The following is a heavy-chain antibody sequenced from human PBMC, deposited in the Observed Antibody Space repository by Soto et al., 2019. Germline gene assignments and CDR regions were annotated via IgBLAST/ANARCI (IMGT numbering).Heavy chain of an antibody. J-gene: IGHJ4*02. Sequence: PGGSLRLSCAASGFTFSSYWMHWVRQAPGKGLVWVSRINSDVSSTSYAGSVKGRFTISRDNAKNTLYLQMNSLRAEDTAVYYCARAAPRYCSGGSCYSGRDYWGQGTLVTVS. CDR1: GFTFSSYW. CDR2: INSDVSST. D-gene: IGHD2-15*01. CDR3: ARAAPRYCSGGSCYSGRDY. V-gene: IGHV3-74*01.